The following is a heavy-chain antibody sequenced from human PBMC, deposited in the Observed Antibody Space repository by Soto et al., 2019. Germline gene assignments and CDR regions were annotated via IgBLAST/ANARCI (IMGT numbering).Heavy chain of an antibody. D-gene: IGHD3-22*01. CDR2: IYYSGST. CDR1: GGSISSYY. CDR3: ARTYYYDSSGYLFDY. J-gene: IGHJ4*02. Sequence: PSETLSLTCTVSGGSISSYYWSWIRQPPGKGLEWIADIYYSGSTYYNPSLKSRVTISVDTSKNQFSLKLSSVTAADTAVYYCARTYYYDSSGYLFDYWGQGTLVTVSS. V-gene: IGHV4-59*04.